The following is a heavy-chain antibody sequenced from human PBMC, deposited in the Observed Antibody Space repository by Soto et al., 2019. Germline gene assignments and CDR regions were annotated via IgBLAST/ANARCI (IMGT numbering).Heavy chain of an antibody. V-gene: IGHV3-23*01. CDR2: ISGSGGST. J-gene: IGHJ5*02. CDR1: GFTFSSYA. Sequence: GGSLRLSCAASGFTFSSYAMSWVRQAPGKGLEWVSAISGSGGSTYYADSVKGRFTISRDNSKNTLYLQMNSLRAEDTAVCYCATSPPGPPDIAVAGPTALGWFDPWGQGTLVTVSS. CDR3: ATSPPGPPDIAVAGPTALGWFDP. D-gene: IGHD6-19*01.